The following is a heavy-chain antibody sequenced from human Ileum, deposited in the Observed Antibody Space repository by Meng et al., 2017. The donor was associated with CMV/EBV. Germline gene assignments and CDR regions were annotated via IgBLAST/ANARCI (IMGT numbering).Heavy chain of an antibody. V-gene: IGHV1-69*05. D-gene: IGHD2-2*01. CDR3: ARGARYCSSTSCYFRDDYYYYGMDV. J-gene: IGHJ6*02. Sequence: SVKVSCKASGGTFSSYAISWVRQAPGQGLEWMGGIIPIFGTANYAQKFQGRVTITTDESTSTAYMELSSLRSEDTAVYYCARGARYCSSTSCYFRDDYYYYGMDVWGQGTTATVSS. CDR2: IIPIFGTA. CDR1: GGTFSSYA.